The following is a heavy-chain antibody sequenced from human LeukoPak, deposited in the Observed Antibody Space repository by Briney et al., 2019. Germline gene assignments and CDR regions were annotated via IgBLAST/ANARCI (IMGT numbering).Heavy chain of an antibody. Sequence: GGSLTLSCASTGFTFSQYALHWVRQAPGKGLEWVAVISYDGSNKYYGDSVKGRFTISRDNSKNTLYLQMSSLRAEDTAVYYCARGWFGELVDYWGQGTLFTVSS. CDR2: ISYDGSNK. J-gene: IGHJ4*02. D-gene: IGHD3-10*01. CDR1: GFTFSQYA. CDR3: ARGWFGELVDY. V-gene: IGHV3-30-3*01.